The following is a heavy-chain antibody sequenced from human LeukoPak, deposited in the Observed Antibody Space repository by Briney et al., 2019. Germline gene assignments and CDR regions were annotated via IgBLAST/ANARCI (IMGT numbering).Heavy chain of an antibody. Sequence: GGSLRLSCAASGFTFSSAWMTWVRQAPGKGLEWVGRVRSKADGGTTDYAAPAKGRFTISRDDSKNTVLLQMNSLTTEDTAVYYCTTVRPGTSGYSYWGQGTLVTVSS. CDR1: GFTFSSAW. CDR3: TTVRPGTSGYSY. CDR2: VRSKADGGTT. V-gene: IGHV3-15*01. J-gene: IGHJ4*02. D-gene: IGHD3-22*01.